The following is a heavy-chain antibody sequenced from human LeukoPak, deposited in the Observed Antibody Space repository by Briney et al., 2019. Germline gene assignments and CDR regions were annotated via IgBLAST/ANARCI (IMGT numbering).Heavy chain of an antibody. CDR2: INPSGGST. J-gene: IGHJ4*02. V-gene: IGHV1-46*01. CDR1: GYTYTSYY. Sequence: ASVKVSCKASGYTYTSYYMHWVRQAPGQGLEWMGIINPSGGSTSYAQKFQGRVTMTTDTSTSTAYMELRSLRSDDTAVYYCARDSYVVATLRHFDYWGQGTLVTVSS. CDR3: ARDSYVVATLRHFDY. D-gene: IGHD5-12*01.